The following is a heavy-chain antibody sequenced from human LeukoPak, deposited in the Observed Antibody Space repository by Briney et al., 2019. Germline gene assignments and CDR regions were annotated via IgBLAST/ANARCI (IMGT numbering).Heavy chain of an antibody. CDR1: GFIFSNAW. D-gene: IGHD2-2*01. CDR3: TTDPIVVVPAAIPRAFDY. V-gene: IGHV3-15*01. CDR2: IKSKTDGGTT. Sequence: PGGSLRLSCAASGFIFSNAWMSWVRQAPGKGLEWVGRIKSKTDGGTTDYAAPVKGRFTISRDDSKNTLYLQMNSLKTEDTAVYYCTTDPIVVVPAAIPRAFDYWGQGTLVTVSS. J-gene: IGHJ4*02.